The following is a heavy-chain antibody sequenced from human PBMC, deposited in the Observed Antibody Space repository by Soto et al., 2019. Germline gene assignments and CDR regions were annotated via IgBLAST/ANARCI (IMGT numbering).Heavy chain of an antibody. CDR1: NDSFTSYY. Sequence: QVSLQESGPGLVRSSETLSLTCTVSNDSFTSYYWSWIRQSAGRGLEWIGRVHVTGNIHYNPSLRSRVTMSSDSSSNQFFLRLSSVTAADTAVYYCARDAKYSLSWYYYQGIDVWGPGPTVTVTS. J-gene: IGHJ6*02. CDR2: VHVTGNI. V-gene: IGHV4-4*07. CDR3: ARDAKYSLSWYYYQGIDV. D-gene: IGHD1-26*01.